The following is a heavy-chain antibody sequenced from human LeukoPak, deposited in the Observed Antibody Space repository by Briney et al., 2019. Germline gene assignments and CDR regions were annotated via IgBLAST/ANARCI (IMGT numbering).Heavy chain of an antibody. J-gene: IGHJ4*02. CDR3: AKERPYSNYVDY. Sequence: PGGSLRLSCAASGFTFSSYAMGWVRQAPGKGLEWISIIGDSGTGIYYADSVKGRFTVSRDDSKNTLYLQMNSLRAEDTAVYYCAKERPYSNYVDYWGQGTLVTVSS. CDR1: GFTFSSYA. D-gene: IGHD4-4*01. V-gene: IGHV3-23*01. CDR2: IGDSGTGI.